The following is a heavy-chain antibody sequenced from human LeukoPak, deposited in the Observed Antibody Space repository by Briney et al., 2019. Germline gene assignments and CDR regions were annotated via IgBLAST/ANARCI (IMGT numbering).Heavy chain of an antibody. V-gene: IGHV4-38-2*02. CDR1: GYSISSGYY. Sequence: SETLSLTCTVSGYSISSGYYWAWIRQPPGKGLEWIGSIYHSGSTYYNPSLKSRVTISVDTSKNQFSLKLSSVTAADTAVYYCARPYSSSWSFNYWGQGTLVTVSS. CDR2: IYHSGST. D-gene: IGHD6-13*01. CDR3: ARPYSSSWSFNY. J-gene: IGHJ4*02.